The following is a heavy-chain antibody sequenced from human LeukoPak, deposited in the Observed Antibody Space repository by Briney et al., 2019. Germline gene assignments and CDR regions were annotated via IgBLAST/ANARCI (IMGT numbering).Heavy chain of an antibody. Sequence: SETLSLTCTVSGGSISSYYWSWIRQPPGKGLEWIGYIYYSGSTNYNPSLKSRVTISVDTSKNQFSLKLSSVTAADTAVYYCARDRRDYGDSYYYYYGMDVWGQGTTVTASS. V-gene: IGHV4-59*01. CDR1: GGSISSYY. J-gene: IGHJ6*02. CDR3: ARDRRDYGDSYYYYYGMDV. D-gene: IGHD4-17*01. CDR2: IYYSGST.